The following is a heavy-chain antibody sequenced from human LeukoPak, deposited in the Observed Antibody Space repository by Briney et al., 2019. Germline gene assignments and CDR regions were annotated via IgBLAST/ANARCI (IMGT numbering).Heavy chain of an antibody. CDR1: GYTFRTYA. D-gene: IGHD4-17*01. J-gene: IGHJ3*02. Sequence: GASVKVSCKASGYTFRTYAMHWVRQAPGQRLEWMGWINSGNGNTRYSQKLQGRVTITRDTSASTAYMELSSLRSEDTAVYYCARGTNYGDYSVGDAFDIWGQGTMVTVSS. V-gene: IGHV1-3*01. CDR2: INSGNGNT. CDR3: ARGTNYGDYSVGDAFDI.